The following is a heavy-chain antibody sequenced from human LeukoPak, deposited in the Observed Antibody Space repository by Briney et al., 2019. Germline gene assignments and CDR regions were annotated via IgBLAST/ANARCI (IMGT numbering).Heavy chain of an antibody. CDR1: GYTFTSYA. D-gene: IGHD3-22*01. CDR2: INAGNGNT. V-gene: IGHV1-3*03. Sequence: ASVKVSCKASGYTFTSYAMHWVRQAPGQRLEWMGWINAGNGNTKYSQEFQGRVTITRDTSASTAYMELSSLRSEDMAVYYCARDSLYDSSGYYFSGFDYWGQGTLVTVSS. J-gene: IGHJ4*02. CDR3: ARDSLYDSSGYYFSGFDY.